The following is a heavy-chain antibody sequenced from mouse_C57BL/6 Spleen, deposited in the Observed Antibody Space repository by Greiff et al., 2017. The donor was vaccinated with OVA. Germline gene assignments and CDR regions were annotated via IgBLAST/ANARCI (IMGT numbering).Heavy chain of an antibody. J-gene: IGHJ2*01. CDR1: GYTFTSYW. V-gene: IGHV1-50*01. CDR2: IDPSDSYT. D-gene: IGHD4-1*01. CDR3: ARAGTLDY. Sequence: QVQLQQPGAELVKPGASVKLSCKASGYTFTSYWMQWVKQRPGQGLEWIGEIDPSDSYTNYNQKFKGKATLTVDKSSSTAYMQLSSLTSEDSAVYYCARAGTLDYWGQGTTLTVSS.